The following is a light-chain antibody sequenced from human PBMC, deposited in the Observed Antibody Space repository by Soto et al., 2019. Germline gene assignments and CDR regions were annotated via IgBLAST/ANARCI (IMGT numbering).Light chain of an antibody. V-gene: IGKV3-20*01. J-gene: IGKJ2*01. CDR3: QQYGSSYT. CDR2: GAS. CDR1: QSVSSSY. Sequence: EIVLTQSPGTLSLSPGERATLSCRASQSVSSSYLAWYQQKPGQAPRLLIYGASSRATGIPDRFSGSGSGTDFTLTISRLETEDFAVYYCQQYGSSYTLGQGTKQEIK.